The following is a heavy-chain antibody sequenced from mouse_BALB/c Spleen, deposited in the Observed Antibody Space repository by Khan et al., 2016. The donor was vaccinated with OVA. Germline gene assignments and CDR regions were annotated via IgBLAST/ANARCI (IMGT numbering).Heavy chain of an antibody. CDR2: INPTSGYT. V-gene: IGHV1-7*01. Sequence: QVQLKQSGAELAKPGASVKMSCKASGYTFTSYWMHWIKQRPGQGLEWIGYINPTSGYTDYNQKFKDKATLTADKSSSTAYMQLSSLTSADSAVYYCARDSIDYWGQGTTLTVSS. CDR1: GYTFTSYW. CDR3: ARDSIDY. J-gene: IGHJ2*01.